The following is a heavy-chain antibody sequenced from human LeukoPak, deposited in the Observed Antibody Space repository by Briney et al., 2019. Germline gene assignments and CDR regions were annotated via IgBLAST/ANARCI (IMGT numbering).Heavy chain of an antibody. D-gene: IGHD3-22*01. Sequence: SETLSLTCTVSGGSISSSSYYWSWIRQPAGKGLEWIGRIYTSGSTNYNPSLKSRVTMSVDTSKNQFSLKLSSVTAADTAVYYCARDREYYYDSSGYFPYWYFDLWGRGTLVTVSS. CDR3: ARDREYYYDSSGYFPYWYFDL. J-gene: IGHJ2*01. CDR2: IYTSGST. CDR1: GGSISSSSYY. V-gene: IGHV4-61*02.